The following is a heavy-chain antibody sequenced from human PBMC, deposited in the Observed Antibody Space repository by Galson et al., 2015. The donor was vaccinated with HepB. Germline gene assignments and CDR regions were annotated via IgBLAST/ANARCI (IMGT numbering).Heavy chain of an antibody. D-gene: IGHD2-15*01. Sequence: SVKVSCKASGYTFSTYSITWVRQAPGQGLEWMGWISPYNRNIDYAQTLQGSLTMTTDTSTSTAFMELRSLRSDDTAVYYCARGALVVVVGATQNNWFGPWGQGTLVTVSS. CDR3: ARGALVVVVGATQNNWFGP. CDR1: GYTFSTYS. J-gene: IGHJ5*02. V-gene: IGHV1-18*01. CDR2: ISPYNRNI.